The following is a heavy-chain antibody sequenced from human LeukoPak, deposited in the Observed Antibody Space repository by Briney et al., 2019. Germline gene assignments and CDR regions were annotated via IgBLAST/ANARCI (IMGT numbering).Heavy chain of an antibody. J-gene: IGHJ3*02. CDR2: SYYSGST. CDR3: ASASRAGRDGYNSHAFDI. D-gene: IGHD5-24*01. V-gene: IGHV4-31*02. Sequence: SETLSLTCTVSGGSISSGGYYWSWIRQHPGKGLEWIGYSYYSGSTNYNPSLKSRVTISVDTSKNQFSLKLSSVTAADTAVYYCASASRAGRDGYNSHAFDIWGQGTMVTVSS. CDR1: GGSISSGGYY.